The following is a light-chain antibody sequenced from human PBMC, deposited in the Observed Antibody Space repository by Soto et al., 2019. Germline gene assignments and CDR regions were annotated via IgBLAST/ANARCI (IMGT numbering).Light chain of an antibody. CDR3: QQYNTWPLT. CDR1: QSLSNH. J-gene: IGKJ4*01. CDR2: FTS. V-gene: IGKV3-15*01. Sequence: EIVMTQSPATLSVSPGERATLSCRASQSLSNHLAWYQQKPGQAPRLLIYFTSTRATGIPARFSGSGSGTDFTLTINSLQSEEFAVYYCQQYNTWPLTFGGGTKVETK.